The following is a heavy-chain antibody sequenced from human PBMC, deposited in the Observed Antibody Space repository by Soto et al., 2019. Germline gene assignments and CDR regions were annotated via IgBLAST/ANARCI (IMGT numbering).Heavy chain of an antibody. J-gene: IGHJ6*03. Sequence: ASVKVSCKASGGTFSSYTISWVRQAPGQGLEWMGRIIPILGIANYAQKFQGRVTITADKSTSTAYMELSSLRSEDTAVYYCARAPPGHYYYMDVWGKGTTVTVSS. D-gene: IGHD1-26*01. CDR2: IIPILGIA. V-gene: IGHV1-69*02. CDR3: ARAPPGHYYYMDV. CDR1: GGTFSSYT.